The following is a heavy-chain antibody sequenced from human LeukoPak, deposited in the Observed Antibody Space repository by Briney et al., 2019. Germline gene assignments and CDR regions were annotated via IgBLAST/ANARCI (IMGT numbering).Heavy chain of an antibody. CDR3: AKFGIRGCSSSTSCYTSFFFYGMDV. Sequence: GESLRIPCKGSGYSFLDHWIGWVRQSPGKGPELIGRIFSRDSDPKYRPSLQGQVTISVDKSSSTAYVQWGSLKASDTAIYYCAKFGIRGCSSSTSCYTSFFFYGMDVWGQGTTVTVSS. D-gene: IGHD2-2*02. J-gene: IGHJ6*02. CDR2: IFSRDSDP. V-gene: IGHV5-51*01. CDR1: GYSFLDHW.